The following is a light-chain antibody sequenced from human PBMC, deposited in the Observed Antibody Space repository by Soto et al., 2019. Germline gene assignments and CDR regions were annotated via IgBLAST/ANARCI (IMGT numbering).Light chain of an antibody. CDR2: RAS. Sequence: EIVMTQSPDTLSLSPGERATLSCRASQNINNNLAWYQQKPGQAPRLFMFRASSRANGVPDRFSGSGSETEFNLTISSLQFEDFAVYYCQQYNNWPRATFGGGTKVETK. V-gene: IGKV3-15*01. CDR3: QQYNNWPRAT. CDR1: QNINNN. J-gene: IGKJ4*01.